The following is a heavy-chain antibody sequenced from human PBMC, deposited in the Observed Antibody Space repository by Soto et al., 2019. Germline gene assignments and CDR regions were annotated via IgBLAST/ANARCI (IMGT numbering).Heavy chain of an antibody. D-gene: IGHD4-17*01. CDR1: GGSFSGYY. CDR3: ARGLYGDAMSNISHYYGMDV. V-gene: IGHV4-34*01. J-gene: IGHJ6*02. CDR2: INHSGST. Sequence: QVQLQQWGAGLLKPSETLSLTCAVYGGSFSGYYWSWIRQPPGKGLEWIGEINHSGSTNYNPSLKSRVTISVDTSKNQFSLKLSSVTAADTAVYYCARGLYGDAMSNISHYYGMDVWGQGTTVTVSS.